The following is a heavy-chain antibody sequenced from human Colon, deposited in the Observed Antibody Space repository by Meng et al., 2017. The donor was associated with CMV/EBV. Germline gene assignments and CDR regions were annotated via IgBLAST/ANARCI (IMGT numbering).Heavy chain of an antibody. CDR2: IYSGGST. J-gene: IGHJ4*02. D-gene: IGHD4-17*01. CDR1: GFTVSSNY. V-gene: IGHV3-53*01. Sequence: GESLKISCAASGFTVSSNYMSWVRQAPGKGLEWVSVIYSGGSTYYADSVKGRFTISRDNSKNTVYLQMNSLRADDTAVYYCATTGETKPDFDYWGQGTPVTVSS. CDR3: ATTGETKPDFDY.